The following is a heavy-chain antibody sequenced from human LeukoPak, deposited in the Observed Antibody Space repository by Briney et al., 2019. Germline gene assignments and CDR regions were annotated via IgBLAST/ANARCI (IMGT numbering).Heavy chain of an antibody. V-gene: IGHV3-64D*06. J-gene: IGHJ4*02. D-gene: IGHD2-21*02. CDR3: VKGIVVVTARAFDY. CDR1: GFTFSSYA. CDR2: ISSNGGST. Sequence: GGPLRLSCSASGFTFSSYAMHWVRQAPGKGLEYVSAISSNGGSTYYADSVNGRFTISRDNSKNTLYLQMSSLRPEDTAVYYCVKGIVVVTARAFDYWGQGTLVTVSS.